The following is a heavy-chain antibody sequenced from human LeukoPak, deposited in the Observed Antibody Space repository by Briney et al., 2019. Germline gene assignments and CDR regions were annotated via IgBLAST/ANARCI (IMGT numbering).Heavy chain of an antibody. D-gene: IGHD6-6*01. CDR1: GGSISSSSYY. Sequence: SETLSLTCTVSGGSISSSSYYWSWIRQHPGKGLEWIGYIYYSGSTYYNPSLESRVTISVDTSKNQFSLKLSSVTAADTAVYYCARRRARIGFTGAALVMDVWGKGTTVTVSS. CDR3: ARRRARIGFTGAALVMDV. CDR2: IYYSGST. V-gene: IGHV4-31*03. J-gene: IGHJ6*04.